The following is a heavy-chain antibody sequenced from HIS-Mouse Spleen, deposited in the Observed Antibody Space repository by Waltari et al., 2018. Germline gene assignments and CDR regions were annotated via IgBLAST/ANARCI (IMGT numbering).Heavy chain of an antibody. CDR2: TYYSGST. Sequence: QLQLQESGPGLVKPSETLSLTCTVSGGSISSSSYYWGWIRQPPGKGLEWIGSTYYSGSTHSNPSLKGRVTISVDTSKNQFSLKLSSVTAADTAVYYCAREIPYSSSWYDWYFDLWGRGTLVTVSS. CDR1: GGSISSSSYY. D-gene: IGHD6-13*01. V-gene: IGHV4-39*07. J-gene: IGHJ2*01. CDR3: AREIPYSSSWYDWYFDL.